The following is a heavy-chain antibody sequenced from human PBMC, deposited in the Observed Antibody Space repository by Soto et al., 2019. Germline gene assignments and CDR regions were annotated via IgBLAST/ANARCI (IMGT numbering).Heavy chain of an antibody. Sequence: XXTLSLPFTVSGGSIRSYCWPWIRQPPGEGLEWIGCICNSGSTYYNPSLKSRVTISVDRSKNQFSLKLRSVTAADTAVYYCARDLEYSSSSWGQGTLVTVSS. CDR1: GGSIRSYC. CDR3: ARDLEYSSSS. J-gene: IGHJ4*02. CDR2: ICNSGST. D-gene: IGHD6-6*01. V-gene: IGHV4-59*12.